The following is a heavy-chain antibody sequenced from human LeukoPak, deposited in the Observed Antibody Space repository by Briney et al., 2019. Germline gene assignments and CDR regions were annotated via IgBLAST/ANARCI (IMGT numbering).Heavy chain of an antibody. Sequence: SQTLSLTCTVSGGSISSGDYYWSWIRQPPGKGLEWIGYIYYSGSTYYNPSLKSRVTISVDTSKNQFSLKLSYYCARGGESRFDVGSRHSNWFDPWGQGTLVTVSS. CDR3: VGSRHSNWFDP. J-gene: IGHJ5*02. CDR1: GGSISSGDYY. D-gene: IGHD3-10*01. CDR2: IYYSGST. V-gene: IGHV4-30-4*01.